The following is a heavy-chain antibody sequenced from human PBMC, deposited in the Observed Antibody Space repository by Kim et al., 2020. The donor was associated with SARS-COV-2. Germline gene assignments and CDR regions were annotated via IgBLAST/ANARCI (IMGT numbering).Heavy chain of an antibody. CDR3: AKASSWYYYYGMDV. J-gene: IGHJ6*02. D-gene: IGHD6-13*01. Sequence: DSGKTRLPITRDKSKNTLYLKMNSLRAEDTAEYYCAKASSWYYYYGMDVWGQGTTVTVSS. V-gene: IGHV3-23*01.